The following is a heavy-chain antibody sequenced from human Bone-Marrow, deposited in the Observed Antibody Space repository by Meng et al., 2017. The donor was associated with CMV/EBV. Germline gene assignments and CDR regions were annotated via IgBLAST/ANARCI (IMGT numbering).Heavy chain of an antibody. CDR2: TYSRSKWYT. Sequence: LTCAISGDSVSSNDATCNWLRQSPSRGLEWLGRTYSRSKWYTDYAVSVKGRIAINPDTAKNQFSLQLNSVTPEDTAVYYCLRDGTWGHWGQGTLVTVSS. J-gene: IGHJ4*02. V-gene: IGHV6-1*01. CDR1: GDSVSSNDAT. D-gene: IGHD3-16*01. CDR3: LRDGTWGH.